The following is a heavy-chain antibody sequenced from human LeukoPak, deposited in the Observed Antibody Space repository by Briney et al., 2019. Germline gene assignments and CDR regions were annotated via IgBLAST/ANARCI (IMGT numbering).Heavy chain of an antibody. CDR3: TRDYSGWYASDY. CDR1: GFTFSGSA. Sequence: GGSLRLSCAASGFTFSGSAMPWVRQASGKGLEWVGRIRSKTNSYATAYAASVKGRFTISRDGSKNTAYLQMNSLKTEDTAIYYCTRDYSGWYASDYWGQGALVTVSS. J-gene: IGHJ4*02. V-gene: IGHV3-73*01. CDR2: IRSKTNSYAT. D-gene: IGHD6-19*01.